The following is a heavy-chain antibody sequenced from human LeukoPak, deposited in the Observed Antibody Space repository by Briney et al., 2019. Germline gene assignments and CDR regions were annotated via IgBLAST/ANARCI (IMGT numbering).Heavy chain of an antibody. CDR2: ISSGSSTT. CDR3: ARGRGLTLSYHYFDY. Sequence: PGGSLRLSCAASGFTFSPLGMNWVRQAPGRGLEWVSYISSGSSTTYYADSVKGRFTISRDNAKNSLYLQVNSLRDEDTAVYSCARGRGLTLSYHYFDYWGQGTLVTVSS. V-gene: IGHV3-48*02. CDR1: GFTFSPLG. J-gene: IGHJ4*02. D-gene: IGHD3-10*01.